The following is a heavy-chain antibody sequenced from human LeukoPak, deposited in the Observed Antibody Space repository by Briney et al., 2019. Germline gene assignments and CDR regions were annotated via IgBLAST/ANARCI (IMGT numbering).Heavy chain of an antibody. J-gene: IGHJ4*02. V-gene: IGHV1-46*01. CDR3: ARDSPISGSYYGGLGY. D-gene: IGHD1-26*01. CDR2: INPRGGST. Sequence: VSVKVSCKASGYTFINYYMHWVRQAPGQGLEWMGIINPRGGSTSYAQKFQGRVTMTRDTSTSTVYMELSSLRSEDTAVYYCARDSPISGSYYGGLGYWGQGTLVPVSS. CDR1: GYTFINYY.